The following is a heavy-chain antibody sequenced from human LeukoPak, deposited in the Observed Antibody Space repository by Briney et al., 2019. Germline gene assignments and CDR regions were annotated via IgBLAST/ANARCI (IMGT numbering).Heavy chain of an antibody. CDR2: IYYSGST. Sequence: SETLSLTCTVSGGSISSYYWSWIRQPPGKGLEWIGYIYYSGSTNYNPSLKSRVTISVDTSKNQFSLKLSSVTAADTAVYYCARVIGRDKLELREWYWFDPWGQGTLVTVSS. CDR3: ARVIGRDKLELREWYWFDP. CDR1: GGSISSYY. V-gene: IGHV4-59*01. J-gene: IGHJ5*02. D-gene: IGHD1-7*01.